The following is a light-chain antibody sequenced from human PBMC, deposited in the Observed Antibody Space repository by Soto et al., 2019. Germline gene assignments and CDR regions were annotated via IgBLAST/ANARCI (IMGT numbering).Light chain of an antibody. V-gene: IGLV2-23*01. CDR2: EGT. J-gene: IGLJ3*02. Sequence: QSALTQPASVSGSPGQSITISCTGTSSDVVNDLLVSWYQQQPGKAPKLMIYEGTKRPAGVSDRFSGSKSGNTASLTISGLQDEDEADDYCAAWDDRFNGPVFGGGTKLTVL. CDR1: SSDVVNDLL. CDR3: AAWDDRFNGPV.